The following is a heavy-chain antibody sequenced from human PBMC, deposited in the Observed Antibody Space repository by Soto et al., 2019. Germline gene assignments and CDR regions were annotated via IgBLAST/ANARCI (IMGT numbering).Heavy chain of an antibody. Sequence: QVQLVQSGAEVKKPGASVKVSCKASGYTFTSYGISWVRQAPGQGLEWTGWISAYNGNTNYAQKLQGRVTMSTDTSTSTAYMELRSLRSDETAVYYCARGSLITHRLDAFDIWGQGTMVTVSS. CDR3: ARGSLITHRLDAFDI. V-gene: IGHV1-18*01. D-gene: IGHD3-10*01. CDR2: ISAYNGNT. J-gene: IGHJ3*02. CDR1: GYTFTSYG.